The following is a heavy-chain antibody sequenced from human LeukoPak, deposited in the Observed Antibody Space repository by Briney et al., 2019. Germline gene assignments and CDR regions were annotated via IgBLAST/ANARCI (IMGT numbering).Heavy chain of an antibody. D-gene: IGHD3-10*01. CDR1: GSTFSSYA. CDR3: AKAMVRGVLPFDY. J-gene: IGHJ4*02. Sequence: PGGSLRLSCAASGSTFSSYAMSWVRQAPGKGLEWVSAISGSGGSTYYADSVKGRFTISRDNSKNTLYLQMNSLRAEDTAVYYCAKAMVRGVLPFDYWGQGTLVTVSS. V-gene: IGHV3-23*01. CDR2: ISGSGGST.